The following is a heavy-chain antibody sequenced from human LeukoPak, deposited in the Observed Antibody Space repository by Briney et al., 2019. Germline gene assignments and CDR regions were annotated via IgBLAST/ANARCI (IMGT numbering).Heavy chain of an antibody. CDR2: ISSSSSYI. CDR3: ARDLDVDIVATIEGGYYFDY. V-gene: IGHV3-21*01. Sequence: GGSLRLSCAASGFTFSSYAMHWVRQAPGKGLEWVSSISSSSSYIYYADSVKGRFTISRDNAKNSLYLQMNSLRAEDTAVYYCARDLDVDIVATIEGGYYFDYWGQGTLVTVSS. D-gene: IGHD5-12*01. J-gene: IGHJ4*02. CDR1: GFTFSSYA.